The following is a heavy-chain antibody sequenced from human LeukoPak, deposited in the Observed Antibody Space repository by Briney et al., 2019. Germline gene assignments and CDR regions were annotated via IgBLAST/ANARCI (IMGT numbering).Heavy chain of an antibody. CDR1: GYTFSGYY. D-gene: IGHD3-22*01. CDR2: INPNSGGT. CDR3: ARDRVIVGPSDAFDI. Sequence: ASVKVSCKTSGYTFSGYYMNWVRRAPGQGLEWMGWINPNSGGTNSAQKFQGRVTMTRDTSISTAYMELSRLRSDDTAVYYCARDRVIVGPSDAFDIWGQGTMVTVSS. V-gene: IGHV1-2*02. J-gene: IGHJ3*02.